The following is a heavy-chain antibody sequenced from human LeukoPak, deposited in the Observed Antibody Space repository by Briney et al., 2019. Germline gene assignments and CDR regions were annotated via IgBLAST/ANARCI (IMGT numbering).Heavy chain of an antibody. CDR3: AREGGSNYYDSSGYADY. V-gene: IGHV1-8*01. Sequence: ASVKVSCKASGYTFTSYDINWLRQATGQGLEWMGWMNPNSGNTGYAQKFQGRVTMTRNTSISTAYMELSSLRSEDTAVYYCAREGGSNYYDSSGYADYWGQGTLVTVSS. CDR2: MNPNSGNT. CDR1: GYTFTSYD. D-gene: IGHD3-22*01. J-gene: IGHJ4*02.